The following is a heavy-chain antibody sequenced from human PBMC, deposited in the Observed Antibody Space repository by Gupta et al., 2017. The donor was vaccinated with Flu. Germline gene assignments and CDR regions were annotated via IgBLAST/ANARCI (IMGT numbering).Heavy chain of an antibody. CDR1: STYY. J-gene: IGHJ4*02. Sequence: STYYWTWVRQPPGKGLEWNCYIHHSGTTNYNPSLQNRLTISLDTSKSQFSLELTSVTAADTAVYYCARAMAIDGSASDLDYWGQGTLVTVSS. V-gene: IGHV4-59*01. CDR2: IHHSGTT. CDR3: ARAMAIDGSASDLDY.